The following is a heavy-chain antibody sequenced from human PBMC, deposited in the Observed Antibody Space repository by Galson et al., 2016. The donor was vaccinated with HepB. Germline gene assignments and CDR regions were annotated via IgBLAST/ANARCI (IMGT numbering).Heavy chain of an antibody. CDR2: INEDGSVK. J-gene: IGHJ4*02. D-gene: IGHD3-10*01. CDR3: VRSFGRGAFDY. CDR1: GFTFKEYW. V-gene: IGHV3-7*01. Sequence: SLRLSCAASGFTFKEYWMGWVRQSPGKGLQWVANINEDGSVKYYVDSVRGRFTISRDNAETSVLLQLDSLTSDDTALNFCVRSFGRGAFDYWGQGTLLTVSS.